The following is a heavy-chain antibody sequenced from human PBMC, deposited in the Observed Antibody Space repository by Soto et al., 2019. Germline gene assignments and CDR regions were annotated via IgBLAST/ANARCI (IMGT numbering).Heavy chain of an antibody. J-gene: IGHJ3*02. Sequence: GGSLRLSCAASGFTFSSYWMSWVRQAPGKGLEWVANIKQDGSEKYYVDSVKGRFTISRDNAKNSLYLQMNSLRAEDTAVYYCARTYCSSTSCYGAFDIWGQGTMVTVS. CDR1: GFTFSSYW. V-gene: IGHV3-7*01. D-gene: IGHD2-2*01. CDR3: ARTYCSSTSCYGAFDI. CDR2: IKQDGSEK.